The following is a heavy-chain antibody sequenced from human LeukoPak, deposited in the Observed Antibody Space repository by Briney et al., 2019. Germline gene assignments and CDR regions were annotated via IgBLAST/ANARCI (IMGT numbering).Heavy chain of an antibody. D-gene: IGHD3-10*01. V-gene: IGHV4-38-2*01. J-gene: IGHJ3*02. CDR3: ARALLYGSGSYGAFDI. CDR2: IYHSGST. Sequence: SETLSLTCAVSGCSISSGYYWGWIRQPPGKGLEWIGSIYHSGSTYYNPSLKSRVTISVDTSKNQFSLKLSSVTAADTAVYYCARALLYGSGSYGAFDIWGQGTMVTVSS. CDR1: GCSISSGYY.